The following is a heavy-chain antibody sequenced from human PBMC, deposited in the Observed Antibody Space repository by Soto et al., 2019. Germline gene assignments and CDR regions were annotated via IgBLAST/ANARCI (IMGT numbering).Heavy chain of an antibody. CDR1: GFTFSSYG. J-gene: IGHJ6*02. Sequence: GGSLRLSCAGSGFTFSSYGMHWVRQAPGKGLEWVAVIWYDGSNKYYADSVKGRFTISRDNSKNTLYLQMNSLRAEDTAVYYCARSATYGSGSYYYYYGMDVWGQGTTVTVSS. D-gene: IGHD3-10*01. CDR3: ARSATYGSGSYYYYYGMDV. V-gene: IGHV3-33*08. CDR2: IWYDGSNK.